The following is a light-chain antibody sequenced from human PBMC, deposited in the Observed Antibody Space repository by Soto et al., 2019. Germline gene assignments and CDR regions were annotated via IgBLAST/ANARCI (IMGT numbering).Light chain of an antibody. J-gene: IGLJ1*01. CDR2: DVS. CDR1: SSDVGSSNG. CDR3: SSYTSSSTDV. V-gene: IGLV2-18*02. Sequence: QSALTQPPSVSGSPGQSVAISCTGTSSDVGSSNGVSWYQQPPGTAPKLMIYDVSNRPSGVPDRSSGSKSGNTASLTISGLQAEDEADYYCSSYTSSSTDVFGTGNKVTVL.